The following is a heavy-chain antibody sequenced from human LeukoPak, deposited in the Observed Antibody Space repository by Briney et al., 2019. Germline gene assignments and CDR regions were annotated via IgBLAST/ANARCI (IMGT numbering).Heavy chain of an antibody. J-gene: IGHJ4*02. V-gene: IGHV1-69*06. D-gene: IGHD2-2*01. CDR1: GGSFNSYD. CDR2: IIPMFGTA. CDR3: ASGTTDIVVVPATLRNYYFDY. Sequence: SVKVSCKASGGSFNSYDISWVRQAPGQGLEWMGGIIPMFGTAKYAQKFQGRVTITADKSTSTAYMELSSLRSEDTAVYYCASGTTDIVVVPATLRNYYFDYWGQGTLVTVSS.